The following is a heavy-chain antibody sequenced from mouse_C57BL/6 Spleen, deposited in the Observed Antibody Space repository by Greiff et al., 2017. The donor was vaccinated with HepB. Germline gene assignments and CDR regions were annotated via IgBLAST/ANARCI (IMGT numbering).Heavy chain of an antibody. CDR1: GYAFSSSW. D-gene: IGHD1-1*01. V-gene: IGHV1-82*01. J-gene: IGHJ1*03. Sequence: QVQLQQSGPELVKPGASVKISCKASGYAFSSSWMNWVKQRPGKGLEWIGRIYPGDGDTNYNGKFKGKATLTADKSSSTAYMQLSSLTSEDSAVYFCARDTTVVARYFDVWGTGTTVTVSS. CDR2: IYPGDGDT. CDR3: ARDTTVVARYFDV.